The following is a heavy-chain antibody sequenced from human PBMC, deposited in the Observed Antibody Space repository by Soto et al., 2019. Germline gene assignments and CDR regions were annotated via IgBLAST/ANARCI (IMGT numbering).Heavy chain of an antibody. CDR1: GFTFSSYG. CDR3: AKDLYGDYSPLGY. J-gene: IGHJ4*02. CDR2: ISYDGSNK. Sequence: QVQLVESGGGVVQPGRSLRLSCAASGFTFSSYGMHWVRQAPGKGLEWVAVISYDGSNKYYADSVKGRFTISRDNSKKTLYLQMNSLRAEDTAVYYCAKDLYGDYSPLGYWGQGTLVTVSS. V-gene: IGHV3-30*18. D-gene: IGHD4-17*01.